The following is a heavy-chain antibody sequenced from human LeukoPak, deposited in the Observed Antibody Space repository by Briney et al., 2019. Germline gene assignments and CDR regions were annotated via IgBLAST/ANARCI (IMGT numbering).Heavy chain of an antibody. D-gene: IGHD2-8*02. J-gene: IGHJ4*02. CDR1: GFTFSSYE. CDR3: ATYRQVLLPFES. Sequence: QPGGSLRLSCAASGFTFSSYEMNWVRQPPGKGLEWVSSIFPSGGEIHYADSVRGRFTISRDNSKSTLSLQMNSLRAEDTAIYYCATYRQVLLPFESWGQGTLVTVSS. V-gene: IGHV3-23*01. CDR2: IFPSGGEI.